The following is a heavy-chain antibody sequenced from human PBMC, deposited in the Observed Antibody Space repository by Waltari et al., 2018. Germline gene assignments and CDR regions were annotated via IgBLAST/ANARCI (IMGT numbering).Heavy chain of an antibody. Sequence: QVQLVQSGAEVKKPGSSVKVSCKASGGTFSSYAISWVRQAPGQGLEWMGRIIPIFGTATYAQKFQGRVTITADKSTSTAYMELSSLRSEDTAVYYCASGDVGLGIAAAGTPKEGFDYWGQGTLVTVSS. CDR3: ASGDVGLGIAAAGTPKEGFDY. CDR1: GGTFSSYA. CDR2: IIPIFGTA. D-gene: IGHD6-13*01. J-gene: IGHJ4*02. V-gene: IGHV1-69*13.